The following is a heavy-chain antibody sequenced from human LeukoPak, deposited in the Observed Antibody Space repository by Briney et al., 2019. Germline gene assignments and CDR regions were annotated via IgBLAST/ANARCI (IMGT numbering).Heavy chain of an antibody. CDR1: GGSISSGDYY. Sequence: PSQTLSLTCTVSGGSISSGDYYWRWLRQPPGKGLEWIGYIYYSGSTYYNPSLKSRVTISVDTSKNQFSLKLSSVTAADTAVYYCARLRLGSSGYYADQYNWFDPWGQGTLVTVSS. J-gene: IGHJ5*02. V-gene: IGHV4-30-4*01. CDR2: IYYSGST. CDR3: ARLRLGSSGYYADQYNWFDP. D-gene: IGHD3-22*01.